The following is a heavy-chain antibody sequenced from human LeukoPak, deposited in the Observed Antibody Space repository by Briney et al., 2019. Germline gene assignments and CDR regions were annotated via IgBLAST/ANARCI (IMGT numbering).Heavy chain of an antibody. J-gene: IGHJ6*02. CDR1: GGTFSSYA. Sequence: SVTVSCKASGGTFSSYAISWVRQAPGQGLEWMGGIIPIFGTANYAQKFQGRVTITADESTSTAYMELSSLRSEDTAVYYCASRYSSGWYANYYYYYGMDVWGQGTTVTVSS. CDR3: ASRYSSGWYANYYYYYGMDV. CDR2: IIPIFGTA. D-gene: IGHD6-19*01. V-gene: IGHV1-69*01.